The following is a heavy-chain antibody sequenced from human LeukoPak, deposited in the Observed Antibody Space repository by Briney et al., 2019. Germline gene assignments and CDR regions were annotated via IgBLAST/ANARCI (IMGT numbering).Heavy chain of an antibody. J-gene: IGHJ4*02. CDR3: ARDGMIDDYISYFDY. CDR1: GFTFNNYA. CDR2: ISYDGTNK. V-gene: IGHV3-30*04. Sequence: PGGSLRLSCAASGFTFNNYAFHWVRQAPGKGLEWVAFISYDGTNKYYADSVRGRFTMSRDNSKNTLYLQMDSLRPEDTAVFYCARDGMIDDYISYFDYWGQGALVTVSS. D-gene: IGHD3-16*01.